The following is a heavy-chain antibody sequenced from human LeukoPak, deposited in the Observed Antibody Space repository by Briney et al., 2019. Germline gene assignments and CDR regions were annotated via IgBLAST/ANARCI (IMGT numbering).Heavy chain of an antibody. CDR2: IYTSGST. D-gene: IGHD3-16*01. CDR1: GGSISSYY. J-gene: IGHJ6*03. CDR3: ARDGGAMVLPYYYYYMDV. V-gene: IGHV4-4*07. Sequence: PSETLSLTCTVSGGSISSYYWSWIRQPAGKGLEWIGRIYTSGSTNYNPSLKSRVTMSVDTSKNQFSLKLSSVTAADTAVYYCARDGGAMVLPYYYYYMDVWGKGTTVTISS.